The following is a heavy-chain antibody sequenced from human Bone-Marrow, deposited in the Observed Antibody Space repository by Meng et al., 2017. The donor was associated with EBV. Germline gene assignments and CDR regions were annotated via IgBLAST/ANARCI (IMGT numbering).Heavy chain of an antibody. Sequence: EVQLVESGXXLVKPGGSLRLSCAXSGFTVSSYSMNWVRQAPGKGLEWVSSISSSSSYIYYADSVKGRFTISRDNAKNSLYLQMNSLRAEDTAVYYCARDVNSGSYYGPGAVDYWGQGTLVTVSS. D-gene: IGHD1-26*01. CDR1: GFTVSSYS. CDR3: ARDVNSGSYYGPGAVDY. J-gene: IGHJ4*02. V-gene: IGHV3-21*01. CDR2: ISSSSSYI.